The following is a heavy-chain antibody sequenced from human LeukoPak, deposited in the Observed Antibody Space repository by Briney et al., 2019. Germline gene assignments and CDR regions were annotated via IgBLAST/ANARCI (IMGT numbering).Heavy chain of an antibody. CDR1: GASFSSSTYY. D-gene: IGHD6-13*01. J-gene: IGHJ4*02. CDR3: ARHAGGISATGTRPFDY. Sequence: PSETLSLTCTVSGASFSSSTYYWGWVRQPPGKGLEWIGSIYYSGSTYYNPSLKSRVTMSVDTSKNQFSLKLSSVTAADTAVYYCARHAGGISATGTRPFDYWGQGTLVTVSS. V-gene: IGHV4-39*01. CDR2: IYYSGST.